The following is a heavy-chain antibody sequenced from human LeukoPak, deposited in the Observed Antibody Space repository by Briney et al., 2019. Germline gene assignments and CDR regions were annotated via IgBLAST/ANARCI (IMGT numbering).Heavy chain of an antibody. CDR1: GFTFSSYG. Sequence: PGRPLRLSCAASGFTFSSYGIHWVRQAPGKGLEWVAVISYDGSNKYYADSVKGRFTISRDNSKNTLYLQMNSLRAEDTAVYYCAKDGPSSLGWYYGMDVWGQGTTVTVSS. V-gene: IGHV3-30*18. D-gene: IGHD2-15*01. CDR3: AKDGPSSLGWYYGMDV. CDR2: ISYDGSNK. J-gene: IGHJ6*02.